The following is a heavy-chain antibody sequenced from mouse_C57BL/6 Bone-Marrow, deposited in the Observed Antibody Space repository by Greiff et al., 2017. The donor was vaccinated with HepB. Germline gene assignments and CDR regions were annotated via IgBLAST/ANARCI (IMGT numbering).Heavy chain of an antibody. D-gene: IGHD2-2*01. Sequence: EVQLVESGGGLVQPGGSLKLSCAASGFTFSDYYMYWVRQTPEKRLEWVAYISNGGGSTYYPDTVKGRFTSSRDNAKNTLYLQMSRLKSEDTAMYYCARRLYGYDGFDYWGQGTTLTVSS. V-gene: IGHV5-12*01. J-gene: IGHJ2*01. CDR2: ISNGGGST. CDR1: GFTFSDYY. CDR3: ARRLYGYDGFDY.